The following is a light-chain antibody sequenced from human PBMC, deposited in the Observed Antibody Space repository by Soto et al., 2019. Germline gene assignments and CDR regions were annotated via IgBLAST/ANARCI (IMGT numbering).Light chain of an antibody. J-gene: IGLJ1*01. CDR1: SSDVGAYIF. CDR3: SSYAGSNNFV. CDR2: DII. Sequence: SVLTQPASVSGSPGQSITISCTGTSSDVGAYIFVSWYQQHPGKAPKLMIYDIINRPSGVSNRFSGSKSSDTASLTVSGLQAEDEADYYCSSYAGSNNFVFGTGTKVTV. V-gene: IGLV2-14*03.